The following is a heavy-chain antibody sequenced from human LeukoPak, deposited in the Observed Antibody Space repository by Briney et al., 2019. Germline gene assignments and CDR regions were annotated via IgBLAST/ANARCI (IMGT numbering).Heavy chain of an antibody. CDR3: ASRSITMVRGVIITPGAFDY. J-gene: IGHJ4*02. D-gene: IGHD3-10*01. CDR2: IYTSGST. V-gene: IGHV4-61*02. CDR1: GGSISSGNYY. Sequence: SETLSLTCTVSGGSISSGNYYWSWIRQPAGKGLEWIGRIYTSGSTNYNPSLKSRVTISVDTSKNQFSLKLSSVTAADTAVYYCASRSITMVRGVIITPGAFDYWGQGTLVTVSS.